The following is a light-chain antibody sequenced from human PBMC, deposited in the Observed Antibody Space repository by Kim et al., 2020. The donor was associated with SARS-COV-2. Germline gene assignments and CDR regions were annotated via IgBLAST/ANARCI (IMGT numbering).Light chain of an antibody. CDR2: YDS. CDR3: QVWDSSTERV. J-gene: IGLJ1*01. CDR1: IIGSKS. V-gene: IGLV3-21*04. Sequence: VARGKTARITCGGNIIGSKSVRWYQQKPGQAPVLVIYYDSDRPSGIPERFSGSNSGNTATLTISRVEAGDEADYYCQVWDSSTERVFGTGTKVTVL.